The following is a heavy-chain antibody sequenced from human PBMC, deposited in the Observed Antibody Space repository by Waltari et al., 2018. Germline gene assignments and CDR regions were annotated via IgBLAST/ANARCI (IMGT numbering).Heavy chain of an antibody. CDR1: GYTFTSYD. J-gene: IGHJ6*02. CDR2: MNPNSGNT. Sequence: QVQLVQSGAEVKKPGASVKVSCKASGYTFTSYDINWVRQATGHGLEWMGWMNPNSGNTGYAQKFQGRVTITRNTSISTAYMELSSLRSEDTAVYYCASMKWELLRGYYYYYGMDVWGQGTTVTVSS. CDR3: ASMKWELLRGYYYYYGMDV. D-gene: IGHD1-26*01. V-gene: IGHV1-8*03.